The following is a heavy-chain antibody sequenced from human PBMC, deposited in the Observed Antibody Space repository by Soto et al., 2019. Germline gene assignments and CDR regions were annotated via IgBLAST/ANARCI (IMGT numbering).Heavy chain of an antibody. V-gene: IGHV4-31*03. CDR1: GDSISGGASF. CDR3: AKLSCTSSTCYFPGWFDP. J-gene: IGHJ5*02. Sequence: SETLSLTCTVSGDSISGGASFWSWIRQPPGKGLEWIANFYYSGSSYYNPSLKSRLTISVDTTKNQFSLQLKSMTAADTAVHYCAKLSCTSSTCYFPGWFDPWGQGTLVTVSS. D-gene: IGHD2-2*01. CDR2: FYYSGSS.